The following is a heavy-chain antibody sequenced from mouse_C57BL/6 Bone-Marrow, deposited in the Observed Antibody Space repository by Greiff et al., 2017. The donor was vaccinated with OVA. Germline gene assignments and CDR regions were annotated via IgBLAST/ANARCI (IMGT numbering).Heavy chain of an antibody. V-gene: IGHV1-50*01. D-gene: IGHD2-1*01. J-gene: IGHJ4*01. CDR1: GYTFTSYW. CDR2: IDPSDRYS. CDR3: ASNYGNYHYYAMDY. Sequence: QVQLQQPGAELVKPGASVKLSCKASGYTFTSYWLQWVKQRPGPGLEWIGEIDPSDRYSNSNHKFTGKATLTVDTSSSTAYMQLSSLTSEDSAVYYCASNYGNYHYYAMDYWGQGTSVTVSS.